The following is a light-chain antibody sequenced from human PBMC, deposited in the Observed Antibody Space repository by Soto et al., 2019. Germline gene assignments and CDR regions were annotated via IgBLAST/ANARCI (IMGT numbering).Light chain of an antibody. V-gene: IGKV3-11*01. Sequence: IVLTQSPGTLSLSPGERATLSCRASQSVSSYLAWYQPKPGQAPRLLIYDASNRATGIPARFSGSGSGTDFTLTISSLEPEDFAVYYCQQRSNWPPWTFGQGTKVDI. CDR3: QQRSNWPPWT. CDR2: DAS. CDR1: QSVSSY. J-gene: IGKJ1*01.